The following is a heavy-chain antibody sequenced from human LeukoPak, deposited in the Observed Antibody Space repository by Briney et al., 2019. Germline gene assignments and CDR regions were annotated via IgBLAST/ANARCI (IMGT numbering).Heavy chain of an antibody. V-gene: IGHV1-69*04. CDR3: ARDHVGSVTATDGQFFDY. J-gene: IGHJ4*02. Sequence: PSVKVSCKPSGGXLSSYAMSWVRQAPGHGLQWMGRIIPILGIANYAQKFQGRVTITADKSTSTAYRELSSLRSEDTAVYYCARDHVGSVTATDGQFFDYWGQGTLVTVSS. CDR1: GGXLSSYA. D-gene: IGHD2-21*02. CDR2: IIPILGIA.